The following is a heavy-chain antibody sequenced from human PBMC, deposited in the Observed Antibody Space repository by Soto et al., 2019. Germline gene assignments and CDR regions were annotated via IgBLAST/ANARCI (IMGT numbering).Heavy chain of an antibody. CDR3: AIDYGSGSTLDY. D-gene: IGHD3-10*01. J-gene: IGHJ4*02. Sequence: EVQLLESGGGLVQPGGSLRLSCAASRFTFSSYAMSWVRQAPGKGLEWVSAISGSGGSTYYADSVKGRFTISRDNSKNTLYLQMNSLRAEDTAVYYCAIDYGSGSTLDYWGQGTLVTVSS. V-gene: IGHV3-23*01. CDR2: ISGSGGST. CDR1: RFTFSSYA.